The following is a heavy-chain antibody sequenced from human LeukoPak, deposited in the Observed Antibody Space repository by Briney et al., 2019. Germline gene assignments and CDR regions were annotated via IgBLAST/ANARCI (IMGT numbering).Heavy chain of an antibody. CDR1: GFTFSTYA. CDR2: ISYDGNNK. Sequence: GGFLRLSCAASGFTFSTYAMHWVRQAPGKGLEWVALISYDGNNKYYADSVKGRFSISRDNSKNTLFLQMNSLRVDDTAVYYCAGSIGYCSNGVCAGGLHYWGQGTLVTVSS. V-gene: IGHV3-30*01. J-gene: IGHJ4*02. D-gene: IGHD2-8*01. CDR3: AGSIGYCSNGVCAGGLHY.